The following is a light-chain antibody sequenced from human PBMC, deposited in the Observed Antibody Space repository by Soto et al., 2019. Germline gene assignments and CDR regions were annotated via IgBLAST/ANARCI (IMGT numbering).Light chain of an antibody. CDR2: QVT. V-gene: IGLV2-14*01. CDR1: SSDIGGYYY. CDR3: TSYSSSDIFYV. J-gene: IGLJ1*01. Sequence: QSVLTQPASVSVSPGQSITISCTGTSSDIGGYYYVSWYQHHPGKAPKLLIYQVTNRPSRVSNRFSGSKSGNTASLTISGLQADDEADYYCTSYSSSDIFYVFGTGTKVT.